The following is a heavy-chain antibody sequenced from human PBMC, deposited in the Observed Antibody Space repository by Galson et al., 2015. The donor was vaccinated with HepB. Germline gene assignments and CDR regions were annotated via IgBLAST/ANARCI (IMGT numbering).Heavy chain of an antibody. D-gene: IGHD3-3*01. Sequence: SVKVSCKASGGTFSSYAISWVRQAPGQGLEWMGGIIPIFGTANYAQKFQGRVTITADESTSTAYMELSSLRSEDTAVYYCARGIGVDDRPPPPSRINYYYYYMDVWGKGTTVTVSS. CDR1: GGTFSSYA. CDR3: ARGIGVDDRPPPPSRINYYYYYMDV. CDR2: IIPIFGTA. J-gene: IGHJ6*03. V-gene: IGHV1-69*13.